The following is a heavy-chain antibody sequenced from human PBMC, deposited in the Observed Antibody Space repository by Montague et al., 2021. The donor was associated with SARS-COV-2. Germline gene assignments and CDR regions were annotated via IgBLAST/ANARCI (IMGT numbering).Heavy chain of an antibody. Sequence: CAISEDSVSSNSVSWNWIRQSPSRGLEWLGRTYYRSKWSNEYALSVKSRITITPDTSKKRLSLQLTSVTPEDTAVYYCTRAVCGVQDYWGQGSLVTVSS. CDR3: TRAVCGVQDY. V-gene: IGHV6-1*01. CDR2: TYYRSKWSN. D-gene: IGHD3-10*01. CDR1: EDSVSSNSVS. J-gene: IGHJ4*02.